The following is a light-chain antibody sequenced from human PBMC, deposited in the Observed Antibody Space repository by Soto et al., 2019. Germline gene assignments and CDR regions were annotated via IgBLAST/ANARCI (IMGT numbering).Light chain of an antibody. V-gene: IGKV1-9*01. CDR2: TIS. CDR1: QNIHSF. J-gene: IGKJ4*01. Sequence: DIPMTQSPSSLAASVGERVTITCRASQNIHSFLNWYQQKPGKAPQVLIYTISTLQSGVPSRFSGSGSGTDFTLTISSLQPEDFATYYCQQHNSYPLTFGGGTKVEIK. CDR3: QQHNSYPLT.